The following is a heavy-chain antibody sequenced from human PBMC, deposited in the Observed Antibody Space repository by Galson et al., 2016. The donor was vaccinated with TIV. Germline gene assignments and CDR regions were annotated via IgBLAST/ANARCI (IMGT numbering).Heavy chain of an antibody. D-gene: IGHD5-18*01. CDR2: ISFSGNT. V-gene: IGHV4-38-2*01. J-gene: IGHJ4*02. Sequence: ETLSLTCAVSGYSINSGFYWGWIRQPPGKGLEWIGAISFSGNTHYNPSLTSRVTISLDVAKNQSSLDLNSLTAADTAFYYCARGNGYSYGYVYWGQGVLVTVSS. CDR3: ARGNGYSYGYVY. CDR1: GYSINSGFY.